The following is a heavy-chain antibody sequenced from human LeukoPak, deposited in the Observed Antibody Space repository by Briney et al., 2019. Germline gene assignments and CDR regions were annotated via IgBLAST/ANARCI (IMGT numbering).Heavy chain of an antibody. V-gene: IGHV4-30-4*01. CDR2: IYYSGST. D-gene: IGHD4-23*01. CDR1: GGSISSGDYY. Sequence: SETLSLTCTVSGGSISSGDYYWSWIRQPPGKGLEWIGYIYYSGSTYYNPSLKSRVTISVDTSKNQFSLKLSSVTAADTAVYYYARDQDGGNSPSDYFDYWGQGTLVTVSS. J-gene: IGHJ4*02. CDR3: ARDQDGGNSPSDYFDY.